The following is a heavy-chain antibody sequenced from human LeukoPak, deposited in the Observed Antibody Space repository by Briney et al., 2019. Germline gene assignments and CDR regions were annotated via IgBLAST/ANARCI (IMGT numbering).Heavy chain of an antibody. D-gene: IGHD3-16*01. CDR2: ISSSSSDI. CDR1: GFTFSRYS. CDR3: VRGVSRGDDY. J-gene: IGHJ4*02. Sequence: PGGSLRLSCAASGFTFSRYSLNWVRQAPGKGLEWVSSISSSSSDIYYADSVKGRFTISRDNAKNSLYLQMNSLRAEDTAVYFCVRGVSRGDDYWGQGTLVTVSS. V-gene: IGHV3-21*01.